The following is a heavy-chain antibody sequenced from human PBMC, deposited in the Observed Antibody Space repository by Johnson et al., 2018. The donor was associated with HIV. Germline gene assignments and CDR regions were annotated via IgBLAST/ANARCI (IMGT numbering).Heavy chain of an antibody. D-gene: IGHD3-10*01. Sequence: EVQLVESGGGLVQPGRSLRLSCAASGFTFDDYAMHWVRQAPGKGLEWVSYISSSGNTIYYADSVQGRFTISRDNAKNSLYLQMNSLRAEDTALYYCARDFVSFGGCTAFDIWGQGTMVSVSS. V-gene: IGHV3-48*03. J-gene: IGHJ3*02. CDR3: ARDFVSFGGCTAFDI. CDR2: ISSSGNTI. CDR1: GFTFDDYA.